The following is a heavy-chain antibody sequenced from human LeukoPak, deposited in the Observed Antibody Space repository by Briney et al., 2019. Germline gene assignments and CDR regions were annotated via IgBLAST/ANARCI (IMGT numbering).Heavy chain of an antibody. J-gene: IGHJ4*02. CDR1: GGSISSYY. V-gene: IGHV4-59*08. CDR3: ARFTPMVRGVNSYYFDY. Sequence: PSETLSLTCTVSGGSISSYYWSWIREPPGKGLEWIGYIYYSGSTNYNPSLKSRVTISVDTSKNQFSLKLRSVTAADTAAYYCARFTPMVRGVNSYYFDYWGQGTLVTVSS. D-gene: IGHD3-10*01. CDR2: IYYSGST.